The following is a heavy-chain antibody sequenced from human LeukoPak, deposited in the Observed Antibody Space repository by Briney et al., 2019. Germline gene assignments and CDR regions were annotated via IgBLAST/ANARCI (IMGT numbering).Heavy chain of an antibody. CDR3: ARHEYSSSWYQPGGFDP. CDR2: IYHSGST. V-gene: IGHV4-59*08. Sequence: PSETLSLSCSVSGGSISSDYWNWIRQPPGKGLEWIGYIYHSGSTKYNPSLKSRVTISIDTSENQFSLKLSSVTAADTAVYYCARHEYSSSWYQPGGFDPWGQGTLVTVSS. D-gene: IGHD6-13*01. CDR1: GGSISSDY. J-gene: IGHJ5*02.